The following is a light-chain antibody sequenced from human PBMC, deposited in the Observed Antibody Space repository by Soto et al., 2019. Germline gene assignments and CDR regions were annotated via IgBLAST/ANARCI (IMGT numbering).Light chain of an antibody. CDR2: GAS. J-gene: IGKJ1*01. CDR1: QSVSNNY. Sequence: EIVLTQSPGTLSLSPGERATLSCRDSQSVSNNYLAWSQQKPGQAPRLLIYGASNRATGTPDRFSGSGSGTDFTLTISRLQPEDFAVYYCQQYGNSGTFGQGTKVDIK. V-gene: IGKV3-20*01. CDR3: QQYGNSGT.